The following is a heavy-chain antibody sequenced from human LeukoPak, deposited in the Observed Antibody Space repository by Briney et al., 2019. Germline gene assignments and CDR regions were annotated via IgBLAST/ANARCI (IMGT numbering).Heavy chain of an antibody. CDR2: IYYSGST. CDR1: GGSISSYY. Sequence: SETLSLTCTVSGGSISSYYWSWIRQPPGKGLEWIGYIYYSGSTNYNPSLKSRVTISVDTSKNQFSLKLSSVTAADTAVYYCASYYDTRGSDYWGQGTLVTVSS. J-gene: IGHJ4*02. V-gene: IGHV4-59*12. CDR3: ASYYDTRGSDY. D-gene: IGHD3-22*01.